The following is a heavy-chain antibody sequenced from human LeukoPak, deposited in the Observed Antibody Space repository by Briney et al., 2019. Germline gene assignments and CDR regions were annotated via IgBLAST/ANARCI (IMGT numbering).Heavy chain of an antibody. CDR3: AKGTLDIVVVPAAPKVYYFDY. V-gene: IGHV3-23*01. CDR2: ISGSGGST. CDR1: GFTFSSYA. D-gene: IGHD2-2*01. J-gene: IGHJ4*02. Sequence: GGSLRLPCAASGFTFSSYAMSWVRQAPGKGLEWVSAISGSGGSTYYADSVKGRFTISRDNSKNTLYLQMNSLRAEDTAVYYCAKGTLDIVVVPAAPKVYYFDYWGQGTLVTVSS.